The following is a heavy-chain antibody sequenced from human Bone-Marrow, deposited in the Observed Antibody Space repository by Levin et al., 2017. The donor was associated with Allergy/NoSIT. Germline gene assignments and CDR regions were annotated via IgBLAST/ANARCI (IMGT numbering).Heavy chain of an antibody. CDR2: MNPNSGNT. V-gene: IGHV1-8*01. CDR1: GYTFTSYD. J-gene: IGHJ6*02. D-gene: IGHD6-13*01. Sequence: ASVKVSCKASGYTFTSYDINWVRQATGQGLEWMGWMNPNSGNTGYAQKFQGRVTMTRNTSISTAYMELSSLRSEDTAVYYCARYFSGYSSSWYYYYGMDVWGQGTTVTVSS. CDR3: ARYFSGYSSSWYYYYGMDV.